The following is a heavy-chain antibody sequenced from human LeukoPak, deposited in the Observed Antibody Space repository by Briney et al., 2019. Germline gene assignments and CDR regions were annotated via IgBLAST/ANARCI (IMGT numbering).Heavy chain of an antibody. V-gene: IGHV3-23*01. J-gene: IGHJ4*02. CDR3: AKGDPHAIFGVV. CDR2: ISDSGGST. Sequence: GGSLRLSCAASGFTFSDCPMSWVRQAPGKGLQWVAAISDSGGSTYYADSVKGRFTISRDNSKNTLFLQMTSLRAEDTALYYCAKGDPHAIFGVVWGQGTLVAVSS. CDR1: GFTFSDCP. D-gene: IGHD3-3*01.